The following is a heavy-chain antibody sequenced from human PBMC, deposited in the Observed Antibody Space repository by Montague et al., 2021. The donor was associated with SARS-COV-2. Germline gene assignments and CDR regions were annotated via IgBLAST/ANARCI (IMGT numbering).Heavy chain of an antibody. J-gene: IGHJ3*02. V-gene: IGHV3-48*03. CDR2: ISTSAYTT. CDR3: TRDYRSVVGDGLDI. D-gene: IGHD3-16*02. CDR1: GFTFSYYD. Sequence: SLRLSCAASGFTFSYYDMNWVRQAPGKGPEWISYISTSAYTTSYAGSVKGRFTISRDNGKNSSYLQMNSLRVEDTAVYYCTRDYRSVVGDGLDIWGQGTMVTVSS.